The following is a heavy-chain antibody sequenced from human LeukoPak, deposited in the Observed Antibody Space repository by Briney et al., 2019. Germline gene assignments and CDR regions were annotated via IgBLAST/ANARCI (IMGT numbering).Heavy chain of an antibody. CDR2: IYYSGST. Sequence: SETLSLICSVSGDSISAFYWTWIRQSAGKGLEWIGRIYYSGSTNYNPSLKSRVTMSIDTSKNQFSLKVRSVTAADTAIYYCARDFRVYCGDDCSTGAFNIWGPGTSVTVSS. J-gene: IGHJ3*02. D-gene: IGHD2-21*02. V-gene: IGHV4-4*07. CDR3: ARDFRVYCGDDCSTGAFNI. CDR1: GDSISAFY.